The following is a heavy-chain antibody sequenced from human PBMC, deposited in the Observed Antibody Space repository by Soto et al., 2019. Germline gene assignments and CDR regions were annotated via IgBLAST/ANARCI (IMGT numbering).Heavy chain of an antibody. CDR2: IRATGGQT. Sequence: EVQLLESGGGVVQPGGSLRLSCAASGFTFRNFVMSWVRQAPGKGLEWVSAIRATGGQTFYADSVKGRFTNSRDNSKNMLYLQIDSLRDEDTALYFCAQDRGWGVVSPSHDSWGQGTLVTVSS. D-gene: IGHD2-21*01. V-gene: IGHV3-23*01. CDR1: GFTFRNFV. CDR3: AQDRGWGVVSPSHDS. J-gene: IGHJ4*02.